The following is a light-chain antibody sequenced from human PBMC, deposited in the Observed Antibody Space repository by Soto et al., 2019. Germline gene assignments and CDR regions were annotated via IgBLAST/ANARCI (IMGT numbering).Light chain of an antibody. CDR2: GAS. CDR3: QQYNNWPPKIT. CDR1: QNIHNH. V-gene: IGKV3-15*01. Sequence: KLMSQSPATLSVSPGERVTLSFRARQNIHNHMSWFLQKPGQAPRLLIYGASTRATGIPATFSGSGSGTEFTLTISSLQSEDFAVYYCQQYNNWPPKITFGQGTRLEI. J-gene: IGKJ5*01.